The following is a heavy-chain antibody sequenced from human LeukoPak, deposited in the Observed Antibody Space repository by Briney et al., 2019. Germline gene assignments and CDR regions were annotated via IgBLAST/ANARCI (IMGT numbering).Heavy chain of an antibody. D-gene: IGHD3-10*01. CDR1: GSTFSSYA. Sequence: GGSLRLSCAASGSTFSSYAMSWVRQAPGKGLEWVSAISGSSGRTYYADSVKGRFTISRDNSKNTLYLQMNSLRAEDTAVYYCAESDYFGSGSYYYWGQGTLVTVSS. J-gene: IGHJ4*02. CDR3: AESDYFGSGSYYY. CDR2: ISGSSGRT. V-gene: IGHV3-23*01.